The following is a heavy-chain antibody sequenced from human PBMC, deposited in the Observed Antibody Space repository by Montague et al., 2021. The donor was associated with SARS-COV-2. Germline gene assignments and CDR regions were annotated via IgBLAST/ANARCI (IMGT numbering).Heavy chain of an antibody. V-gene: IGHV4-34*01. J-gene: IGHJ6*04. Sequence: SETLSLTCAVYGGSFSGYYWSWIRQPPGKGLEWIGDVNLSGSTNSNPSLKSRVTISVDTSKNQFSLKLSSVTAADTAVYYCSRVQSIWSWFRRPVAVWGKGTTVTVSS. CDR1: GGSFSGYY. CDR2: VNLSGST. CDR3: SRVQSIWSWFRRPVAV. D-gene: IGHD6-13*01.